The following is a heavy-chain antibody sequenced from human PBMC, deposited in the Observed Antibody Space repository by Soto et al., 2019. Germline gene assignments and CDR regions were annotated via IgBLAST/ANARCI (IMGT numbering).Heavy chain of an antibody. CDR2: IYHSGAT. J-gene: IGHJ4*02. CDR3: ARDLGTGTDF. D-gene: IGHD1-1*01. V-gene: IGHV4-4*02. CDR1: GDSISSSNC. Sequence: QVQLQESGPGLVKPSGTLSLTCAVSGDSISSSNCWSWGRQAQGKVLEWVGEIYHSGATTYNPSLTSRTTISVDPSKNHFSLKLTSVTAADTAVYFCARDLGTGTDFWGRGTLVTVAS.